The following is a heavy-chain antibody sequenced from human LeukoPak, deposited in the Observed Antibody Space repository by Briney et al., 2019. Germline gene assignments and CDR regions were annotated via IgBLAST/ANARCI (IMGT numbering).Heavy chain of an antibody. Sequence: GASVKVSCKASGYTFTSYGISWVRQAPGQGLEWMGWISAYNGNTNYAQKLQGRVTMTTDTSTSTAYMELRSLRSDDTAVYYCARRTGERGYYYYGMDVWGQGTTVTVSS. V-gene: IGHV1-18*01. D-gene: IGHD7-27*01. J-gene: IGHJ6*02. CDR2: ISAYNGNT. CDR1: GYTFTSYG. CDR3: ARRTGERGYYYYGMDV.